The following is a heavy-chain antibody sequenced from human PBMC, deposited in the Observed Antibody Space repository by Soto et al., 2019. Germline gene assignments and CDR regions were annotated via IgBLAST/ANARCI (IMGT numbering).Heavy chain of an antibody. CDR2: IYYSGST. CDR3: ARAPKSPMGSGYYFDY. V-gene: IGHV4-31*03. D-gene: IGHD3-10*01. J-gene: IGHJ4*02. CDR1: GGSISSGGYY. Sequence: SETLSLTCTVSGGSISSGGYYWSWIRQHPGKGLEWIGYIYYSGSTYYNPSLKSRVTISVDTSKNQFSLKLSSVTAADTAVYYCARAPKSPMGSGYYFDYWGQGTLVTVSS.